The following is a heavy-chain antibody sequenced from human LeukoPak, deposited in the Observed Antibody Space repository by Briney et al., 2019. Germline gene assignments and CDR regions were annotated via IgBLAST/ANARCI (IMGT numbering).Heavy chain of an antibody. CDR3: AMTRQQLEFVFDY. J-gene: IGHJ4*02. D-gene: IGHD6-13*01. CDR2: INPNSGGT. Sequence: GASVKVSCKASGYTFTGYYMHWVRQAPGQGLEWMGRINPNSGGTNYAQKFQGRGTMTRDTSISTAYMALSRLRSDGTAVYYCAMTRQQLEFVFDYWGQGTQVTVSS. CDR1: GYTFTGYY. V-gene: IGHV1-2*06.